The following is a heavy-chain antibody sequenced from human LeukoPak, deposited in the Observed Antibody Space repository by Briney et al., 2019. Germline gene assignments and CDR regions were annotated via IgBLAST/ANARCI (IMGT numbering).Heavy chain of an antibody. Sequence: GASVKVSCKASGGTFSLYGVNWVRQAPGQGLEWMGAIIPMLGTSNYAQKFQDRVTITADESATTAYMEMSSLRSEDTAVYYCAGSPPSTKGNWFDPWGLGTLVTVSS. CDR3: AGSPPSTKGNWFDP. CDR2: IIPMLGTS. J-gene: IGHJ5*02. V-gene: IGHV1-69*13. CDR1: GGTFSLYG. D-gene: IGHD2-2*01.